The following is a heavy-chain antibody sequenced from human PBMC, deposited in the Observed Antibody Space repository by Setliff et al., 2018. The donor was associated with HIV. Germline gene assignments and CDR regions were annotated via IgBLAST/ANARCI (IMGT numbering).Heavy chain of an antibody. D-gene: IGHD2-21*01. J-gene: IGHJ4*02. CDR2: ISAYNGGT. CDR1: GYTFTSYG. CDR3: AKDGGEVY. V-gene: IGHV1-18*01. Sequence: ASVKVSCKASGYTFTSYGISWVRQAPGQGLEWMGWISAYNGGTNYAQKFQGRVTMTRDTSISTAYMELSRLTSDNTAVYYCAKDGGEVYWGQGTLVTVSS.